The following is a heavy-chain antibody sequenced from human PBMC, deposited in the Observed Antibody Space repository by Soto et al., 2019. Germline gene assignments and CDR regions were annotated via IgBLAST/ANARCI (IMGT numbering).Heavy chain of an antibody. J-gene: IGHJ4*02. CDR1: GFSLATSGVG. D-gene: IGHD2-2*01. CDR2: VYWDDDK. CDR3: AHRPSCGFTSCYGMDVFDH. V-gene: IGHV2-5*02. Sequence: QITLEESGPTLVKPTQTLTLTCSFSGFSLATSGVGVGWIRQPPGQALEWLAIVYWDDDKKYSPSLASRLTVTWDTSKKQVVLTVTNMDPADTGTYFCAHRPSCGFTSCYGMDVFDHWGRGILVTVSS.